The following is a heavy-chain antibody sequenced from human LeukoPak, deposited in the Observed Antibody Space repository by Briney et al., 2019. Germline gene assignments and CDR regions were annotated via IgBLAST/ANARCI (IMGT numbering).Heavy chain of an antibody. CDR1: GFTFSNYA. CDR2: ISGSGGST. D-gene: IGHD2-15*01. V-gene: IGHV3-23*01. J-gene: IGHJ4*02. Sequence: GGSLRLSCAVSGFTFSNYAMSWVRQAPGKGLEWVSAISGSGGSTYFADSVKGRFTISRDNSNNTLYLQMNSLRAEDTAVYYCAKDRGYCSGVNCYRFDYWGQGTLVTVSS. CDR3: AKDRGYCSGVNCYRFDY.